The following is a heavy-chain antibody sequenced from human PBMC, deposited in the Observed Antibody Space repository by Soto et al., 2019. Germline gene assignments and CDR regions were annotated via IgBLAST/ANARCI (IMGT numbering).Heavy chain of an antibody. D-gene: IGHD6-13*01. V-gene: IGHV5-10-1*01. CDR3: SWSNYYYYGMDV. CDR1: GYSFTSYW. Sequence: GESLKISCKGSGYSFTSYWISWVRQMPGKGLEWMGRIDPSDSYTNYSPSFQGHVTISADKSISTAYLQWSSLKASDTAMYYCSWSNYYYYGMDVWGQGTTVTV. J-gene: IGHJ6*02. CDR2: IDPSDSYT.